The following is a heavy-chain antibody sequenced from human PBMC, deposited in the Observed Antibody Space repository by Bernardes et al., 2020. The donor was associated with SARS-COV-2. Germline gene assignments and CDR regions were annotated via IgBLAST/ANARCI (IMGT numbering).Heavy chain of an antibody. D-gene: IGHD4-17*01. V-gene: IGHV1-18*01. J-gene: IGHJ4*02. CDR1: GYIFTNYG. CDR2: VSANNVNT. Sequence: ASVKVSCKASGYIFTNYGVSWVRQAPGQGLEWMGWVSANNVNTNYAQKFQGRVTMTTDTSTNTAYMELRGLRSDDTAVYYCARDRWTVSLAVFDYWGQGTLVTVSS. CDR3: ARDRWTVSLAVFDY.